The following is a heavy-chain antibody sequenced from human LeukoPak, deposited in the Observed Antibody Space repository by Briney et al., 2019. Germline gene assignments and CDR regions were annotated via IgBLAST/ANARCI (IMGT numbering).Heavy chain of an antibody. CDR1: AFTFGDYA. CDR3: TRAQTEVGAKYYFDY. J-gene: IGHJ4*02. D-gene: IGHD1-26*01. Sequence: PGGSLRLSCTASAFTFGDYAMNWVRQAPGKGLEWVGFVRGKPYGATTEYAASVKGRFTISRDDSKSIAYQQMNSLKTEDTAVYYCTRAQTEVGAKYYFDYWGQGTLVTVSS. CDR2: VRGKPYGATT. V-gene: IGHV3-49*04.